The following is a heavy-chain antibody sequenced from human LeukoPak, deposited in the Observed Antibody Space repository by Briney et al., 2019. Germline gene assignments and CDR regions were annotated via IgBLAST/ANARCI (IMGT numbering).Heavy chain of an antibody. D-gene: IGHD4-17*01. Sequence: GGSLRLSCAASGFTFSNYNMNWVRQAPGKGLEWVSSISSSSSYIYYADSVKGRFTISRDNAKNSLYLQMNSLRAEDTAVYYCARDLGTTVTTYLDYWGQGTLVTVSS. CDR3: ARDLGTTVTTYLDY. V-gene: IGHV3-21*01. J-gene: IGHJ4*02. CDR1: GFTFSNYN. CDR2: ISSSSSYI.